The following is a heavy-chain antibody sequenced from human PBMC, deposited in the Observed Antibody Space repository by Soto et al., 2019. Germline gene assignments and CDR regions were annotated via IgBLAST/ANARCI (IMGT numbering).Heavy chain of an antibody. V-gene: IGHV1-2*02. D-gene: IGHD2-2*02. CDR2: INPNSGGT. CDR1: GYTFTGYY. Sequence: GASVKVSCKASGYTFTGYYMHWVRQAPGQGLEWMGWINPNSGGTNYAQKFQGRVTMTRDTSISTAYMELSRLRSDDTAVYYCARGALGYCSSTSCYTGMRGFFDYWGQGTLVTVS. J-gene: IGHJ4*02. CDR3: ARGALGYCSSTSCYTGMRGFFDY.